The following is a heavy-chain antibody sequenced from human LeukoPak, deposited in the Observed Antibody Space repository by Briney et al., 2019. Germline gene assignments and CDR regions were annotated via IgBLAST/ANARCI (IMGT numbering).Heavy chain of an antibody. D-gene: IGHD1-14*01. CDR3: ARRKFFRMGKKKEPNWFDS. CDR2: ITGSGSHT. J-gene: IGHJ5*01. Sequence: PGGSLRLSCEASGFTFQSFDMTWIRQAPGKGLEWVSLITGSGSHTFYAASVRGRFTVSRDNSKNTMFLQMNALRDEDTATYYCARRKFFRMGKKKEPNWFDSWGQGTLVTASS. V-gene: IGHV3-23*01. CDR1: GFTFQSFD.